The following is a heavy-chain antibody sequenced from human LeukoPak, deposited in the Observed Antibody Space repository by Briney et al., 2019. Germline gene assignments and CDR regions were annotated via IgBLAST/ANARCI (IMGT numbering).Heavy chain of an antibody. CDR2: IYYSGST. D-gene: IGHD2-2*01. J-gene: IGHJ6*02. Sequence: SETLSLTCTVSGGSISSGDFYWSWIRQPPGKGLEWIVYIYYSGSTYYNPPLKSRVTISVDTSKNEFSLKLSSVTAADTAVYYCARALGYCGSTKCNYGLDVWGQGTTVTVSS. CDR1: GGSISSGDFY. V-gene: IGHV4-30-4*01. CDR3: ARALGYCGSTKCNYGLDV.